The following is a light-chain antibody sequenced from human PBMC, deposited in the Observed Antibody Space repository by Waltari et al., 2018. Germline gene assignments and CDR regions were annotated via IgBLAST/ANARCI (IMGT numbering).Light chain of an antibody. J-gene: IGKJ1*01. CDR1: QSTGRY. CDR3: QQASRGPLT. V-gene: IGKV1-39*01. CDR2: FAS. Sequence: DIQMTQDPSSLSVSIGGSVTITCRASQSTGRYLSWYQQKSGRAPKLLISFASSLESGVPSRFSGTGSGTDFTLTINSLQPEDIGTYYCQQASRGPLTFGQGT.